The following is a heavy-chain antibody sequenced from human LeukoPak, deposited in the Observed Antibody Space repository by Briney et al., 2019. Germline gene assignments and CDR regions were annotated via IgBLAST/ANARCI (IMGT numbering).Heavy chain of an antibody. CDR3: ARDRSIAARSGIDY. CDR2: IIPILGIA. CDR1: GGTFISYA. J-gene: IGHJ4*02. V-gene: IGHV1-69*04. D-gene: IGHD6-6*01. Sequence: ASVKVSCKASGGTFISYAISWVRQAPGQGLEWMGRIIPILGIANYAQKFQGRVTITADKSTSTAYMELSSLRSEDTAVYYCARDRSIAARSGIDYWGQGTLVTVSS.